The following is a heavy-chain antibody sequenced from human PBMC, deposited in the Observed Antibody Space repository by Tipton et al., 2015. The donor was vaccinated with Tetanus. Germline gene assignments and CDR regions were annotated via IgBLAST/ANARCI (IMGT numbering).Heavy chain of an antibody. CDR2: VYYNGNT. CDR1: GASISGSY. Sequence: TLSLTCTVSGASISGSYWNWIRQPPGKGLEWIGYVYYNGNTHYNPALKSRVTISVDTSKNQFSLKLNSVTAADTAVYYCARRGDYVFYYESSGYLWGAAFDIWGQGTMVSVSA. CDR3: ARRGDYVFYYESSGYLWGAAFDI. D-gene: IGHD3-22*01. J-gene: IGHJ3*02. V-gene: IGHV4-59*08.